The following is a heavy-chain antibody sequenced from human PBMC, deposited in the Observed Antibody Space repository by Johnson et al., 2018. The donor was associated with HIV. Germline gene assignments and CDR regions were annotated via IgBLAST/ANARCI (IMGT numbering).Heavy chain of an antibody. D-gene: IGHD3-10*01. Sequence: QVQLVESGGGVVQPGRSLRLSCAASGFTFSSYGMHWVRQAPGTGLEWVAVIWYDGSNKYYADSVKGRFTISRDNSKNTLYLQMNSLRVEDTAVYFCARGPEVRGVIIGFDLWGQGTMVTVSS. J-gene: IGHJ3*01. CDR1: GFTFSSYG. CDR2: IWYDGSNK. CDR3: ARGPEVRGVIIGFDL. V-gene: IGHV3-33*01.